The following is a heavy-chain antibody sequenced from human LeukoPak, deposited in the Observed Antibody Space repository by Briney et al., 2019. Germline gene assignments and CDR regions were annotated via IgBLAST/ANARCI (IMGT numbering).Heavy chain of an antibody. CDR1: GFTLGNHG. V-gene: IGHV3-33*01. J-gene: IGHJ6*03. D-gene: IGHD2-8*01. Sequence: PGGSLRLSCAASGFTLGNHGMHWVRQAPGKGLEWVAIIYSDGVNKYCAESMKGRFTISRDTSKNTLFLEMERLRTEDTAVYYCAMHRASVFEGYMDVWGKGTTVTVSS. CDR2: IYSDGVNK. CDR3: AMHRASVFEGYMDV.